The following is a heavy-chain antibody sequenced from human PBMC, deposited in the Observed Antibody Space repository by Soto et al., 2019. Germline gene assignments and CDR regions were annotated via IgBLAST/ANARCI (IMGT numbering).Heavy chain of an antibody. Sequence: PSETLSLTCTVSGGSISSYYWSWIRQPPGEGLEWIWYIYYSGSTNYNPSLKSRVTISVDTSKNQFSLKLSSVTAADTAVYYCASLSRTSPTAHXWGQGTLLTVSX. D-gene: IGHD2-21*02. V-gene: IGHV4-59*01. CDR1: GGSISSYY. J-gene: IGHJ4*02. CDR3: ASLSRTSPTAHX. CDR2: IYYSGST.